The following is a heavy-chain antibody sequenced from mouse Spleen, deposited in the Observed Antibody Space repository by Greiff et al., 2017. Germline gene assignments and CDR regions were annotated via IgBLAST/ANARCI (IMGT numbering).Heavy chain of an antibody. CDR2: ISSGGST. V-gene: IGHV5-6-5*01. CDR3: ARERVGGFDY. CDR1: GFTFSSYA. D-gene: IGHD1-3*01. J-gene: IGHJ2*01. Sequence: EVHLVESGGGLVKPGGSLKLSCAASGFTFSSYAMSWVRQTPEKRLEWVASISSGGSTYYPDSVKGRFTISRDNARNILYLQMSSLRSEDTAMYYCARERVGGFDYWGQGTTLTVSS.